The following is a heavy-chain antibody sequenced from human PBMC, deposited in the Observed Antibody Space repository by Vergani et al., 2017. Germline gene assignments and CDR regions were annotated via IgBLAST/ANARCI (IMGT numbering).Heavy chain of an antibody. J-gene: IGHJ4*02. V-gene: IGHV3-33*01. Sequence: QVQLVESGGGVVQPGRSLRLSCAASGFTFSSYGTHWVRQAPGKGLEWVAVIWYDGSNKYYADSVKGRFTISRDNSKNTLYLQMNSLRAEDTAVYYCARDRKRYCSGGSCDIDYRGQGTLVTVSS. CDR2: IWYDGSNK. D-gene: IGHD2-15*01. CDR1: GFTFSSYG. CDR3: ARDRKRYCSGGSCDIDY.